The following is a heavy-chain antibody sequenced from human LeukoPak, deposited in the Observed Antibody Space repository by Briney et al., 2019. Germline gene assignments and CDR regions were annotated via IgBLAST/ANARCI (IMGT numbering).Heavy chain of an antibody. J-gene: IGHJ5*02. D-gene: IGHD1-26*01. CDR1: GYTFTSFG. Sequence: ASVKVSCKTSGYTFTSFGISWVRQAPGQGLEWMGWINAYNGNTNYAQKIQGRVTMTTETSTRTAYMELNSLRSDDTAVYYCARDPRIVGSTPDWFDPWGQGTLVTVSS. V-gene: IGHV1-18*01. CDR3: ARDPRIVGSTPDWFDP. CDR2: INAYNGNT.